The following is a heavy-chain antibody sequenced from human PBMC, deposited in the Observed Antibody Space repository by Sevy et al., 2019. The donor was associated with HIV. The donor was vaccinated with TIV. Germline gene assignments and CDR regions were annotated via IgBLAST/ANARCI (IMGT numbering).Heavy chain of an antibody. J-gene: IGHJ4*02. CDR1: GYNLNNYY. CDR3: ARVYYYDYSGPGY. D-gene: IGHD3-22*01. Sequence: ASVKVSCKASGYNLNNYYMHWVRQAPGQGLEWMGLINPSGGSTSYAQKFQGRVIMTRDTSTSTLHMELSSLRSEDTAVYYCARVYYYDYSGPGYWGQGTLVTVSS. V-gene: IGHV1-46*02. CDR2: INPSGGST.